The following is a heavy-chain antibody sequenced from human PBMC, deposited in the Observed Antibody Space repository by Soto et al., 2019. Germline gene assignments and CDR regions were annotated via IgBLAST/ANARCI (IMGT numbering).Heavy chain of an antibody. D-gene: IGHD6-13*01. V-gene: IGHV4-59*01. Sequence: TLXLSCTLSGAASTSCYWTCIRQPPWMGLEWIGSVYHVGNTNSNPSLRSRLTMSVDTSKNQLSLRLTSVTTADTAVYYCAREEKKHAPGTFGTNTLDVWGQGTAVTVSS. CDR2: VYHVGNT. CDR3: AREEKKHAPGTFGTNTLDV. CDR1: GAASTSCY. J-gene: IGHJ6*02.